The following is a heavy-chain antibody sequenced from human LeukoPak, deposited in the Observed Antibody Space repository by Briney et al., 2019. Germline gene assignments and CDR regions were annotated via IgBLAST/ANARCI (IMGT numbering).Heavy chain of an antibody. CDR3: ATLYQLPLNYYYYGMDV. CDR1: GNTLTELS. CDR2: INPNSGGT. D-gene: IGHD2-2*01. V-gene: IGHV1-2*06. Sequence: ASVKVSCTVSGNTLTELSMHWVRQAPGQGLEWMGRINPNSGGTNYAQKFQGRVTMTRDTSISTAYMELSRLRSDDTAVYYCATLYQLPLNYYYYGMDVWGQGTTVTVSS. J-gene: IGHJ6*02.